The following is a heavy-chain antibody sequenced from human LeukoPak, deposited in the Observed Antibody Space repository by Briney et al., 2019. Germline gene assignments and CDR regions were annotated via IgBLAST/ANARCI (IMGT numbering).Heavy chain of an antibody. CDR2: ISATGIST. CDR1: GFTFSSCA. J-gene: IGHJ4*02. Sequence: GGSLRLSCAASGFTFSSCAMTWVRQAPGKGLEWVSGISATGISTYYADSVKGRFTISRDNSKNTLYLRMNSLRAEDTAVYYCARKSGLGFDYWGQGTLVTVSS. CDR3: ARKSGLGFDY. D-gene: IGHD6-19*01. V-gene: IGHV3-23*01.